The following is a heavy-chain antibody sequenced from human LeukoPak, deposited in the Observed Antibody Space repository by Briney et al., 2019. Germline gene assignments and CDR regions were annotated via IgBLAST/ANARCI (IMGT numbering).Heavy chain of an antibody. CDR3: AWTYYGPGSLYYYYYYMDV. V-gene: IGHV4-59*01. J-gene: IGHJ6*03. CDR2: VHYSRST. Sequence: SETLSLTCTVSGGSIRSYYWSWIRQPPGKGLEWIGYVHYSRSTNYNPSLKSRVTISVDTSKNQFSLKLSSVTAADAAVYYCAWTYYGPGSLYYYYYYMDVWGKGTTVTVSS. CDR1: GGSIRSYY. D-gene: IGHD3-10*01.